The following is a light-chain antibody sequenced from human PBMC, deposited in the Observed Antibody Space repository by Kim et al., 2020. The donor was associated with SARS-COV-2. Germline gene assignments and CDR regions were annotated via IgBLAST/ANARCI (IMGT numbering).Light chain of an antibody. Sequence: QTATSTCTGNSNNVGDQGAAWLQQHQGHPPKLLSYRNNNRPSGISERLSASRSGNTASLTITGLQAEDEADYYCSAWDSSLGAWVFGGGTKLTVL. CDR2: RNN. V-gene: IGLV10-54*01. CDR1: SNNVGDQG. CDR3: SAWDSSLGAWV. J-gene: IGLJ2*01.